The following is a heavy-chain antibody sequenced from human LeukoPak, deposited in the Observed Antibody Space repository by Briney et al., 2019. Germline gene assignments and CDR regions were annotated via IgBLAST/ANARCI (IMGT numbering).Heavy chain of an antibody. CDR2: IVVTGST. V-gene: IGHV3-23*01. CDR3: AKDLGEGVYDWSRYYFDY. CDR1: GFTFSRYA. Sequence: GGSLRFSCAASGFTFSRYAMSWVRQAPGKGLDWVSTIVVTGSTYYADSVQRRFTVSRDNSKTTLYLQMNSLRAEDTAVYYCAKDLGEGVYDWSRYYFDYWGQGTLVTVSS. J-gene: IGHJ4*02. D-gene: IGHD5/OR15-5a*01.